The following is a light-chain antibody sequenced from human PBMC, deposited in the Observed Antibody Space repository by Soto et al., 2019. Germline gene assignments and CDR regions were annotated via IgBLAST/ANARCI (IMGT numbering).Light chain of an antibody. CDR1: SSNVGTYNL. J-gene: IGLJ2*01. CDR3: CSYAGSSSVI. CDR2: GGS. V-gene: IGLV2-23*01. Sequence: QSALTQPASVSGSPGQSITISCNATSSNVGTYNLVSWYQHHPGKAPKLMIYGGSKRPSGISIRFSGSKSGNTASLTISGLQAEDEADYYCCSYAGSSSVIFGGGTKLTVL.